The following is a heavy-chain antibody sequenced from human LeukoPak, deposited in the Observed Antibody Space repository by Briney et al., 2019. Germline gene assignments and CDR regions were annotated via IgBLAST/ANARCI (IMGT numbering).Heavy chain of an antibody. Sequence: PGGSLRLSCAASEFTFSSYAMHWVRQAPGKGLEWVAVISYDGSNKYYADSVKGRFTISTDNSKNTLYLQMNSLRAEDTAVYYCARGAQGDTAIDYWGQGTLVTVSS. CDR2: ISYDGSNK. CDR1: EFTFSSYA. CDR3: ARGAQGDTAIDY. V-gene: IGHV3-30-3*01. D-gene: IGHD5-18*01. J-gene: IGHJ4*02.